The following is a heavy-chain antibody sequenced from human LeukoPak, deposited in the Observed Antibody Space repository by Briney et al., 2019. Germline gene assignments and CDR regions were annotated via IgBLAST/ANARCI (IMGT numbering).Heavy chain of an antibody. V-gene: IGHV4-31*03. D-gene: IGHD2-2*01. CDR3: ARVVAAGLCSSTSCGLNWFDP. CDR1: GGSISSGGYY. CDR2: IYYSGST. J-gene: IGHJ5*02. Sequence: PSQTLSLTCTVSGGSISSGGYYWSWIRQHPGKGLEWIGYIYYSGSTNYNPSHKSRVTMSVDTSKNQFSLKLSSVTAADTAVYYCARVVAAGLCSSTSCGLNWFDPWGQGTLVTVSS.